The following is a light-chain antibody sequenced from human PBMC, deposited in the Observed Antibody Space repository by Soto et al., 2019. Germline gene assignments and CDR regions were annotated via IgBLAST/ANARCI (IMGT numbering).Light chain of an antibody. J-gene: IGLJ1*01. CDR1: GSNIGSNT. CDR2: NNS. Sequence: QSALTQPPSASGTPGQRVTISCSGSGSNIGSNTVNWYQQLPGTAPKLLIYNNSQRPSGVPDRFSGSKSGTSASLAISGLQSDIEADYYCAAWDDSLNGYVFGIGTKVTVL. CDR3: AAWDDSLNGYV. V-gene: IGLV1-44*01.